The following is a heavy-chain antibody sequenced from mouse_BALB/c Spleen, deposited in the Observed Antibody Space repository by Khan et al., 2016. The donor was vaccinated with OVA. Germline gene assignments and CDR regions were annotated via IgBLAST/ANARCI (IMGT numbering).Heavy chain of an antibody. CDR3: AKWGTANYYAMDY. Sequence: QVQLKESGPGLVAPSQSLSITCTVSGFSLTSYGVNWVRQPPGKGLEWLGVIWGDGSTNYHSTLMSRLSISKDNSQSQVFLKLSSLQTEDTATYYCAKWGTANYYAMDYWGQGTSVTVSS. CDR1: GFSLTSYG. J-gene: IGHJ4*01. CDR2: IWGDGST. V-gene: IGHV2-3*01. D-gene: IGHD1-2*01.